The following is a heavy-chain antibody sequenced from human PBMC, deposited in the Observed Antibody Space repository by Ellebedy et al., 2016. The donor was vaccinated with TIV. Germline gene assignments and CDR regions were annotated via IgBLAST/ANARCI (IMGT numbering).Heavy chain of an antibody. CDR2: KSFAQSDE. CDR1: GFSFSTYA. D-gene: IGHD5-18*01. Sequence: GGSLRLSCAASGFSFSTYAMHWVRQIPGKGLEWVAVKSFAQSDEYYADSLKGRFTISRDNAKNTLYLHMNSLRSEDTALYYCARPHNSYGYLYFLDLWGQGTLVTVYS. V-gene: IGHV3-30*04. J-gene: IGHJ4*02. CDR3: ARPHNSYGYLYFLDL.